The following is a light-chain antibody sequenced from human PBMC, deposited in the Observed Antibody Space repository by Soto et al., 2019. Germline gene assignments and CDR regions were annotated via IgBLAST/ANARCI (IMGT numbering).Light chain of an antibody. CDR2: EAN. CDR3: CSYARTGVL. V-gene: IGLV2-23*01. CDR1: SSDVGSYDF. J-gene: IGLJ2*01. Sequence: QSALTQPASVSGSPGQSITISCTGTSSDVGSYDFVSWYQQHPGKAPKLLIYEANKRPSGISNRFSGSKSGNTASLTISGLQAEDEADYYCCSYARTGVLFGGGTKLTVL.